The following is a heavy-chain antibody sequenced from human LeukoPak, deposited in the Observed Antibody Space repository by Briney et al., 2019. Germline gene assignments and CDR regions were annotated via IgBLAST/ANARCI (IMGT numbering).Heavy chain of an antibody. Sequence: PGGSLRLSCAASGFTVSSNYMSWDRQAPGKGLEWVSVIYSGGSTYYADSVKGRFTISRDNSKNTLYLQMNSLRAEDTAVYYCASSVVLRYFDWSQYGMDVWGQGTTVTVSS. CDR1: GFTVSSNY. D-gene: IGHD3-9*01. CDR2: IYSGGST. CDR3: ASSVVLRYFDWSQYGMDV. V-gene: IGHV3-53*01. J-gene: IGHJ6*02.